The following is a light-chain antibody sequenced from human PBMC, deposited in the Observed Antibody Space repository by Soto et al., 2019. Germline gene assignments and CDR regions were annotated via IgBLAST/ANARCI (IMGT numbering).Light chain of an antibody. CDR3: QQYDSSPST. Sequence: EIVLTQSPGTLSLSPGERATLSCRASQSVSSSFLAWYQQKPGQAPRLLIYGASSRATGIPDRFSGSGSGTNITSTIGRLEPEDCAVYYCQQYDSSPSTVGPGTEANIK. J-gene: IGKJ3*01. V-gene: IGKV3-20*01. CDR2: GAS. CDR1: QSVSSSF.